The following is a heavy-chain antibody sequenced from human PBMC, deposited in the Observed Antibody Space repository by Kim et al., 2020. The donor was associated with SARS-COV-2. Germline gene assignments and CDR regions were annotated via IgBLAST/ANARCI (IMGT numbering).Heavy chain of an antibody. D-gene: IGHD3-10*01. CDR3: ARNLGFGELFPFDY. Sequence: ASVKVSCKASGYTFTSYGINWVRQAPGQGLEWMGWISAYNGNTNYAQNLQGRVTMTTDTSTTTAYMELRSLRSDDTAVYYCARNLGFGELFPFDYWGQGTLVTVSS. V-gene: IGHV1-18*01. CDR2: ISAYNGNT. CDR1: GYTFTSYG. J-gene: IGHJ4*02.